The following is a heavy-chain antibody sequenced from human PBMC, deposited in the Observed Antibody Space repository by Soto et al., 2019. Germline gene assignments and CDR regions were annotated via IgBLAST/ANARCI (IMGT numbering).Heavy chain of an antibody. J-gene: IGHJ4*02. V-gene: IGHV1-69*13. D-gene: IGHD3-22*01. CDR1: GGTFSSYA. CDR2: IIPIFGTA. CDR3: ARSYYYDSSGYLNTLDY. Sequence: SVKVSCKASGGTFSSYAISWVRQAPGQGLEWMGGIIPIFGTANYAQKFQGRVTITADESTSTAYMELSSLRSEDTAVYYYARSYYYDSSGYLNTLDYWGQGTLVTVSS.